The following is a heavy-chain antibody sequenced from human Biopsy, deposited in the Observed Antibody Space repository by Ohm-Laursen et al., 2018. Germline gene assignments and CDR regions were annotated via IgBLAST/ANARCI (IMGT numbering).Heavy chain of an antibody. CDR2: IIPIPNVA. D-gene: IGHD1-26*01. J-gene: IGHJ5*02. CDR1: GGTFSSYA. CDR3: ARGEGSSWFDP. V-gene: IGHV1-69*10. Sequence: GATVKISCKASGGTFSSYAISWVRQAPGQGLEWMGGIIPIPNVATYAQKFQGRITITADESTSTAYMELSSLTSDDTAVYFCARGEGSSWFDPWGHGTLVIVSS.